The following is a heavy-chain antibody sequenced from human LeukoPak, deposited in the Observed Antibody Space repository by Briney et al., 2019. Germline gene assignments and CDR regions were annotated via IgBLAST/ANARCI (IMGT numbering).Heavy chain of an antibody. J-gene: IGHJ4*02. CDR2: ISSSSSYI. CDR3: ARDPTMDTAMVTSDY. D-gene: IGHD5-18*01. Sequence: GGSLRLSCAASGFTFSSYSMNWVRQAPGKGLEWVSSISSSSSYIYYADSVKGRFTISRDNAKNSLYLQMNSLRAEDTAVYYCARDPTMDTAMVTSDYWGQGTLVTVSS. V-gene: IGHV3-21*01. CDR1: GFTFSSYS.